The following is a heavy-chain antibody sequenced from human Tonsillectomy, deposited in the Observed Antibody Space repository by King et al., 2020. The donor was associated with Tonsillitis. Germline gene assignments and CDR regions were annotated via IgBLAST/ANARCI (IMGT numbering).Heavy chain of an antibody. CDR1: GFTFSSYA. D-gene: IGHD3-9*01. J-gene: IGHJ5*02. CDR3: ARDRYYDILAGRQGWFDP. V-gene: IGHV3-30-3*01. CDR2: ISYDGSNK. Sequence: VQLVESGGGVVQPGRSLRLSCAASGFTFSSYAMHWVRQVPGKGLEWVAVISYDGSNKYYADSVKGRFTISRDNSKNTLYLQMNSLRAEDTAVYYCARDRYYDILAGRQGWFDPWGQGTLVTVSS.